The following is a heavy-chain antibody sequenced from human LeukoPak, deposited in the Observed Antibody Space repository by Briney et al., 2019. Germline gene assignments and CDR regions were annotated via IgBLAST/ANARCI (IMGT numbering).Heavy chain of an antibody. J-gene: IGHJ3*02. V-gene: IGHV3-7*01. CDR2: IKQDGSEK. D-gene: IGHD2-15*01. Sequence: GGSLRLSCAASGFTFSSYWMSWVRQAPGKGLEWVANIKQDGSEKYYVDSVKGRFTISRDNAKNSLYLQMNSLRAEDTAVYYCAREMGCSGGSCYVAFDIWGQGTMVTVSS. CDR1: GFTFSSYW. CDR3: AREMGCSGGSCYVAFDI.